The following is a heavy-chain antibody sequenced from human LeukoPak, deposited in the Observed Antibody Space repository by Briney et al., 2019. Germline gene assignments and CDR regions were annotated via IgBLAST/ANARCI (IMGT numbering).Heavy chain of an antibody. CDR3: AKEVR. CDR1: GFTFSSYA. D-gene: IGHD2-2*01. J-gene: IGHJ4*02. Sequence: GGSLTLSCAASGFTFSSYAMSWVSQAPGGGLEWVSAISGSSDRTYYADYVKRQFLTSRDNAKNSLYLQRSSLRAEDTAVYYCAKEVRWGQGTLVTVS. V-gene: IGHV3-23*01. CDR2: ISGSSDRT.